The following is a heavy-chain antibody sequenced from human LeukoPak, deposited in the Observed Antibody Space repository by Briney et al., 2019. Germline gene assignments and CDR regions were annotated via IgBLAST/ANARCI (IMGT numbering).Heavy chain of an antibody. D-gene: IGHD1-26*01. Sequence: QPGGSLRLSCAASGFTFGSYAMSWVRQAPGKGLQWVSAISGSATRTLYSDSVEGRFTISRDNSKNTLYLQMSSLGADDAAIYYCAKDRGMGATTVFDYWGKGTLVSVSS. CDR3: AKDRGMGATTVFDY. J-gene: IGHJ4*02. CDR2: ISGSATRT. CDR1: GFTFGSYA. V-gene: IGHV3-23*01.